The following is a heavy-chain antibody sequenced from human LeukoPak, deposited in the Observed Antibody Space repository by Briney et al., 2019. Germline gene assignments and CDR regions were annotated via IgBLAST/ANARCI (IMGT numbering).Heavy chain of an antibody. CDR1: GFTFNTYS. V-gene: IGHV3-21*01. D-gene: IGHD5-18*01. Sequence: GGSLRLSCAASGFTFNTYSTNWVRQAPGKGLEWVSAISSSSTYIYYGDPVKGRFTISRDNAKNSLYLQMNTLRAEDTAVYYCARLRGGGIQLWSDYWGQGTLVTVSS. CDR3: ARLRGGGIQLWSDY. CDR2: ISSSSTYI. J-gene: IGHJ4*02.